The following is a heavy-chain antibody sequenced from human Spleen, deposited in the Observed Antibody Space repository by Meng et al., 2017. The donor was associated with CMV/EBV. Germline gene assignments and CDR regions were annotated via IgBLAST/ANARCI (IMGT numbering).Heavy chain of an antibody. D-gene: IGHD3-3*01. CDR3: ARATLDLTRTFDF. CDR2: VFFSGRT. Sequence: LQESGPGLVKPSDTLSLTCTASGGSLTSDSYFWGWIRQPPGKRPEWIGSVFFSGRTDYSPSLKSRVTILVDTSKSQFSLKMRSVTATDTAVYFCARATLDLTRTFDFWGQGTLVTVSS. CDR1: GGSLTSDSYF. V-gene: IGHV4-39*07. J-gene: IGHJ4*02.